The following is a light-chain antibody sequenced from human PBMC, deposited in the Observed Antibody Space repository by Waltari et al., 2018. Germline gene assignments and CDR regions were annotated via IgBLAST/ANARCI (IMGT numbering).Light chain of an antibody. J-gene: IGLJ3*02. CDR3: CSYSTSGSWM. Sequence: QSALTQPAPVSGSPGQSITIPCTGTSSTRGAYNLASWFQHHPGKVPELVMYYVTKRPSGISDRFSGSKSGNTASLTISALQADDEADYYCCSYSTSGSWMFGGGTKVTVL. CDR2: YVT. V-gene: IGLV2-23*02. CDR1: SSTRGAYNL.